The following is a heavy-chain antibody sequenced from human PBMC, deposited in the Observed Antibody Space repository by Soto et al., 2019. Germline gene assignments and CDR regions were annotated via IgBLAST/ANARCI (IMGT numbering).Heavy chain of an antibody. J-gene: IGHJ4*02. CDR2: IYYSGST. V-gene: IGHV4-31*03. CDR1: GGSIISDIYY. Sequence: QVQLQESGPGLVKPSQTLSLTCTVSGGSIISDIYYWNWIRQHPGKGLEWLGYIYYSGSTYYNPSLKSRVTISVDTSKNQFSLKLSSVTAADTAVYYCARGDFGEFFFDYWGQGTLVTVSS. CDR3: ARGDFGEFFFDY. D-gene: IGHD3-10*01.